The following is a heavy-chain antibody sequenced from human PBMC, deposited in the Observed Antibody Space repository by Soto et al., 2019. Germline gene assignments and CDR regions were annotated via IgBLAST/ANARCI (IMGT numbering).Heavy chain of an antibody. CDR2: IKFDGSST. CDR1: GFAFSTYW. J-gene: IGHJ6*02. V-gene: IGHV3-74*01. Sequence: PGGSLRLSCAASGFAFSTYWMHWVRQAPGKGLLWVSRIKFDGSSTYYADSVKGRFAISRDNSKNTLYLQMNSLRAEDTAVYYCAKVGISRFLGGNHLARNYYYYYGMDVWGQGTTVTVSS. CDR3: AKVGISRFLGGNHLARNYYYYYGMDV. D-gene: IGHD3-3*01.